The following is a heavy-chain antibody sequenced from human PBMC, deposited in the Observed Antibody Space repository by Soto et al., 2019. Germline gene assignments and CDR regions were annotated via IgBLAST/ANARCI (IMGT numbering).Heavy chain of an antibody. CDR3: VRVVAIPGYPDN. Sequence: QVQLVQSGAEVRQPASSVKVSCKTSGATFSSYAITWVRQAPGQGLEWMGGIVPTVDTSTYTQKLQGIVTITADKVTNTVYMELSSLRSDDTAVYYCVRVVAIPGYPDNWGQGTLVTVSS. J-gene: IGHJ4*02. CDR1: GATFSSYA. CDR2: IVPTVDTS. D-gene: IGHD5-12*01. V-gene: IGHV1-69*14.